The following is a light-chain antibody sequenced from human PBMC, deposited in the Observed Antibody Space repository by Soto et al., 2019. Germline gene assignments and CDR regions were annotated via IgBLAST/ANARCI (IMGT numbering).Light chain of an antibody. J-gene: IGLJ2*01. CDR1: SSDIGNYNY. CDR2: EVS. Sequence: QSALTQPPSASGSPGQSVTISCTGTSSDIGNYNYVSWYQQYPDKAPKLMIYEVSKRPSGVPDRFSGSKSGNTASLTVSGLQAEDDSDYYCSSYAGSNNVVFGGGTKLTVL. V-gene: IGLV2-8*01. CDR3: SSYAGSNNVV.